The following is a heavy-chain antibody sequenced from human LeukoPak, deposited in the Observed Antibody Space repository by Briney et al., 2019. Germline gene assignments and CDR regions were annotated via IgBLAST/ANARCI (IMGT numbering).Heavy chain of an antibody. J-gene: IGHJ3*02. D-gene: IGHD5/OR15-5a*01. V-gene: IGHV3-13*01. CDR3: VRGGIRVSGIDAFDI. CDR2: IGTASDT. Sequence: GKSLRLSCAASGFTFSSFDMHWVRQPTGQGLEWVSTIGTASDTYYPGSVKGRFTISRENAKNSLYLQMNSLRDGDTAVYYCVRGGIRVSGIDAFDIWGQGTMVTVSS. CDR1: GFTFSSFD.